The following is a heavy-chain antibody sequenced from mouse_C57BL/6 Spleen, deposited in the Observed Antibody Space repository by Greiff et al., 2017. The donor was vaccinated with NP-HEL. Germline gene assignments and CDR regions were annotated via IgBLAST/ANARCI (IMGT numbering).Heavy chain of an antibody. CDR2: IDPSDSET. CDR3: ARSGTTANYFDY. CDR1: GYTFTSYW. V-gene: IGHV1-52*01. Sequence: VQLQQPGAELVRPGSSVKLSCKASGYTFTSYWMHWVKQRPIQGLEWIGNIDPSDSETHYNQKFKDKATLTVDKSSSTAYMQLSSLTSEDSAVYYCARSGTTANYFDYWGQGTTLTVSS. J-gene: IGHJ2*01. D-gene: IGHD1-2*01.